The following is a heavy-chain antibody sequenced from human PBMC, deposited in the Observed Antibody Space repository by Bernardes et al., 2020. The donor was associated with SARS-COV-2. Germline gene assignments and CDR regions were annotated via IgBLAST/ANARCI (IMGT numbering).Heavy chain of an antibody. J-gene: IGHJ6*02. CDR1: GGSFSGYY. D-gene: IGHD3-10*01. CDR3: ARESGLLWFGELLYGMDV. CDR2: INHSGST. Sequence: SETLSLTCAVYGGSFSGYYWSWIRQPPGKGLEWIGEINHSGSTNYNPSLKSRVTISVDTSKNQFSLKLSSVTAADTAVYYCARESGLLWFGELLYGMDVWGQGTTVTVSS. V-gene: IGHV4-34*01.